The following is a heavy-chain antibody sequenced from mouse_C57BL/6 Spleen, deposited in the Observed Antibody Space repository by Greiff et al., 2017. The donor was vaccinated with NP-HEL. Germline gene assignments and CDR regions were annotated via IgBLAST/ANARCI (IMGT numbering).Heavy chain of an antibody. Sequence: VKLQESGAELVKPGASVKISCKASGYAFSSYWMNWVKQRPGKGLEWIGQIYPGDGDTNYNGKFKGKATLTADKSSSTAYMQLSSLTSEDSAVYFCARSPYGAYWGQGTLVTVSA. CDR3: ARSPYGAY. J-gene: IGHJ3*01. CDR1: GYAFSSYW. D-gene: IGHD1-1*02. V-gene: IGHV1-80*01. CDR2: IYPGDGDT.